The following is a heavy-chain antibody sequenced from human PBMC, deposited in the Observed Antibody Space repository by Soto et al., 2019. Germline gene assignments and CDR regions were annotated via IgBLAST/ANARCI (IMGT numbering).Heavy chain of an antibody. CDR3: AKDPATIAVAGTFDY. CDR1: GFTFSTYG. CDR2: ISGSGGST. Sequence: EVQLLESGGGLVQPGGSLRLSCAASGFTFSTYGMSWVRQAPGKGLEWVSIISGSGGSTYYADTVKGRFTISRDNSKNTLYLQMNSLRAEDTAVYYCAKDPATIAVAGTFDYWGQETLVIVSS. D-gene: IGHD6-19*01. J-gene: IGHJ4*02. V-gene: IGHV3-23*01.